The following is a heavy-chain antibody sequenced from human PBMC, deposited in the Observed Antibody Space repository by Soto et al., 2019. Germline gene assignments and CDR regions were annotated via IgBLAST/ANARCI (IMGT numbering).Heavy chain of an antibody. CDR2: ISGNGRNT. CDR3: AKDPHRGGTYYSRCFDY. J-gene: IGHJ4*02. Sequence: EVLLLESGGGLVQPGGSLRLSCSASGFAFNSFAMNWVRQAPGKGLEWVSAISGNGRNTYYADSVKGRFTISRDNSRDTVYLHMNSLRVEDTAIYHCAKDPHRGGTYYSRCFDYRGQGNLVTVSS. V-gene: IGHV3-23*01. CDR1: GFAFNSFA. D-gene: IGHD1-26*01.